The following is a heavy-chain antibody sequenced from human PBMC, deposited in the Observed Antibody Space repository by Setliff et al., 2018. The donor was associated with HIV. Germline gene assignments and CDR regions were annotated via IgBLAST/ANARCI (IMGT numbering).Heavy chain of an antibody. Sequence: ASVKVSCKASGYTFTDYGINWVRQAPGQGLEWMGWINTNNGNTNYAQKLQGRVTMTTDTSTSTAYMELRSLRSDDTAVYYCARGHSSGWYEGRYWGQGTLVTVSS. CDR1: GYTFTDYG. J-gene: IGHJ4*02. CDR2: INTNNGNT. V-gene: IGHV1-18*01. D-gene: IGHD6-19*01. CDR3: ARGHSSGWYEGRY.